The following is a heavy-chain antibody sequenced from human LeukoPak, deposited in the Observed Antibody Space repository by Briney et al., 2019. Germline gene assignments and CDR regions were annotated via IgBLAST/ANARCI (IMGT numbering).Heavy chain of an antibody. CDR3: ANFPCSSTSCSDY. J-gene: IGHJ4*02. CDR1: GGSISSSSYY. CDR2: IYYSGST. Sequence: SETLSLTCTVSGGSISSSSYYWGWIRQPPGKGLEWIGSIYYSGSTYYNPSLKSRVTISVDTSKNQFSLKLCSVTAADTAVYYCANFPCSSTSCSDYWGQGTLVTVSS. D-gene: IGHD2-2*01. V-gene: IGHV4-39*01.